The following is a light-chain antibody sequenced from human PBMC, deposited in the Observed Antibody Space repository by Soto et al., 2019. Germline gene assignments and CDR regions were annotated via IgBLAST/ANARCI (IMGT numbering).Light chain of an antibody. CDR3: QQYGSSPWT. CDR2: TAS. J-gene: IGKJ1*01. CDR1: QSISSH. Sequence: DIRMTQSPSSLSASVGDTVTITCRASQSISSHLNWYQQKPGKAPNLLMYTASNLQSGVPSRFSGSGSGTEFALTISRLEPEDFAVYYCQQYGSSPWTFGQGTKVDIK. V-gene: IGKV1-39*01.